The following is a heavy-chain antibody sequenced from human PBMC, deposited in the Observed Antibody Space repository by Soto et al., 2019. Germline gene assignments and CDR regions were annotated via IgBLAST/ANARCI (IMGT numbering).Heavy chain of an antibody. CDR1: GFTISNTY. Sequence: PGGSLRLSCAASGFTISNTYMNWARQAPGKGLEWVSVIYSGGSTYYADSVKGRSTISRDNSKNTLYLEMNSLRAEDTAVYYCAREIYDWGQGILVTVSS. CDR3: AREIYD. CDR2: IYSGGST. V-gene: IGHV3-66*01. J-gene: IGHJ4*02. D-gene: IGHD3-16*01.